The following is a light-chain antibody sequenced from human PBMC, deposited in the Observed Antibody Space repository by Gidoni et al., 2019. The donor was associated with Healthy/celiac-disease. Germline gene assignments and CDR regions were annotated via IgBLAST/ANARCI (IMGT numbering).Light chain of an antibody. CDR2: SAS. Sequence: DIQMTQSPPSVSVSVGDSVTISCRASQSIGVWLAWYQQRAGNASNLLIYSASLLHRGVPPRFSGAGSGTHFTLTISSLQPEDVGTYFCLQADSFPLTFGQGTRLEI. CDR1: QSIGVW. CDR3: LQADSFPLT. J-gene: IGKJ5*01. V-gene: IGKV1-12*01.